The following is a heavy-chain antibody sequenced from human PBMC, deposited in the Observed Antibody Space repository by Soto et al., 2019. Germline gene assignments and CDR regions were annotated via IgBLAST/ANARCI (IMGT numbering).Heavy chain of an antibody. D-gene: IGHD1-26*01. CDR2: ISGSGGST. CDR1: GFTFSSYA. J-gene: IGHJ4*02. Sequence: GGSLRLSCAASGFTFSSYAMSWVRQAPGKGLEWVSAISGSGGSTYYADSVKGRFTISRDNSKNTLYLQMNSLRAEDTAVYYCAKDNFIGLWPPPTPHTYFDYSGQGTLVTVSS. V-gene: IGHV3-23*01. CDR3: AKDNFIGLWPPPTPHTYFDY.